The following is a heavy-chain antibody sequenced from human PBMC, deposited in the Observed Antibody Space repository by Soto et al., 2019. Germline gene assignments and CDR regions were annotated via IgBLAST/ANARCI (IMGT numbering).Heavy chain of an antibody. CDR2: VYDSGLT. CDR1: GGSITGYS. D-gene: IGHD6-13*01. V-gene: IGHV4-59*08. J-gene: IGHJ6*03. Sequence: QVQLQESGPGLVKPSETLSLTCTVSGGSITGYSWSWIRQPPGKGLEWLGYVYDSGLTNYNPSLKSRVSMALNMSKNQFSLQLSSLTAADTAVYYCAAAGSLYFSYDMDVWGKGTTVTVSS. CDR3: AAAGSLYFSYDMDV.